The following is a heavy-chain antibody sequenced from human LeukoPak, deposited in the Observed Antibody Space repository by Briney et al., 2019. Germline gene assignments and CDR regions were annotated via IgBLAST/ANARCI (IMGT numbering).Heavy chain of an antibody. CDR1: GFTFGSYA. Sequence: PGGSLRLSCAASGFTFGSYAMHWVRQAPGKGLEWVAVISSDGSDKYYADSVKGRFTMSRDNSRNTLYLQMNSLRVEDTAIYYCARDVDYGTPLDYWGQGTLVTVSS. V-gene: IGHV3-30*03. J-gene: IGHJ4*02. CDR3: ARDVDYGTPLDY. D-gene: IGHD4-17*01. CDR2: ISSDGSDK.